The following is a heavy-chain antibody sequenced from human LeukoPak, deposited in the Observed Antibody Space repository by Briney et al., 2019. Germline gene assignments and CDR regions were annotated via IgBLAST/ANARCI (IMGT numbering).Heavy chain of an antibody. CDR1: GFTFSSYS. V-gene: IGHV3-21*01. Sequence: NAGGSLRLSCAASGFTFSSYSMNWVRQAPGKGLEWVSSISSSNSYIYNADSVKGRFTISRDNAKNSLYLQMNSLRAEDTAVYYCAGENNDGANRYLDYWGQGTLVTVSS. D-gene: IGHD4/OR15-4a*01. CDR3: AGENNDGANRYLDY. CDR2: ISSSNSYI. J-gene: IGHJ4*02.